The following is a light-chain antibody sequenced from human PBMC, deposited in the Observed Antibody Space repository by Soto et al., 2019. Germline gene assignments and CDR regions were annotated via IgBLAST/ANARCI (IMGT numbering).Light chain of an antibody. Sequence: EVVLTQSPGTLSLSPGERATLSCRASQSVSSSSLAWYQQKPGQAPRLLIYGASNRAAGIPDRFSGSGSGTDFTLTISRLEPEDFAVYYCQQYGNSPLCTFGQGTKLEIK. J-gene: IGKJ2*02. CDR3: QQYGNSPLCT. V-gene: IGKV3-20*01. CDR1: QSVSSSS. CDR2: GAS.